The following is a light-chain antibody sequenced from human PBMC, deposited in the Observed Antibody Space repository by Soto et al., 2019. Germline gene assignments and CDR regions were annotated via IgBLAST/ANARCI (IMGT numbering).Light chain of an antibody. Sequence: EVVMTQSPATLSVSPGERAILSCRASQSVSGNLAWYQQKPGQAPRLVISGASTRATGIPDRFSGSGSGTEFTLTISSLQSEDFAVYYCQQYNYWPALTFGGGTKVEIK. CDR2: GAS. CDR3: QQYNYWPALT. J-gene: IGKJ4*01. CDR1: QSVSGN. V-gene: IGKV3-15*01.